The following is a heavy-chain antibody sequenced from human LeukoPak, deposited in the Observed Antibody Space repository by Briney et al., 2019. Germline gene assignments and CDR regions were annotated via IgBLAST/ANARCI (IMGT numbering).Heavy chain of an antibody. CDR1: GGSISSGDYY. CDR3: ARGDYYGSGSYH. CDR2: IYYSGST. J-gene: IGHJ5*02. D-gene: IGHD3-10*01. V-gene: IGHV4-30-4*08. Sequence: PSQILSLTCTVSGGSISSGDYYWSWIRQPPGKGLEWIGYIYYSGSTYYNPSLKSRVTISVDTSKNQFSLKLSSVTAADTAVYYCARGDYYGSGSYHWGQGTLVTVSS.